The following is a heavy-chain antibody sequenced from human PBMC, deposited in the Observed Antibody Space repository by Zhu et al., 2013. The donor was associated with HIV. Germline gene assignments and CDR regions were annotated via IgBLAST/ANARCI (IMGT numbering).Heavy chain of an antibody. CDR3: ARETGTFFATVGH. CDR1: GYSFTAFQ. V-gene: IGHV1-2*02. D-gene: IGHD1-7*01. J-gene: IGHJ4*02. Sequence: QVQLVQSGAEVKKPGASVKVSCSTFGYSFTAFQIHWVRQAPGQGLEWMGWINPNGGATKYAKKFQDRIILTRDTSSSTVYMELSRLTSDDTAIYFCARETGTFFATVGHWGPGT. CDR2: INPNGGAT.